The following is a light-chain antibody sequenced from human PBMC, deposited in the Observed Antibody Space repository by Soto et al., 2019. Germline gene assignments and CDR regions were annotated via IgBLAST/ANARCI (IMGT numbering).Light chain of an antibody. CDR2: RNN. V-gene: IGLV1-47*01. Sequence: QSVLTQPPSASGTTGQRVTISCSRSSSNIGSNYVYWYQQLPGTAPKLLIYRNNQRPSGVPDRFSGSKSGTSASLAISGLRSEDEADYYCAAWDDSLSGHYVFGTGTKVTVL. CDR3: AAWDDSLSGHYV. CDR1: SSNIGSNY. J-gene: IGLJ1*01.